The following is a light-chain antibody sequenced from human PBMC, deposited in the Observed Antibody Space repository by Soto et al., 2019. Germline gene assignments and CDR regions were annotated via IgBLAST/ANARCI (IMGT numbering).Light chain of an antibody. Sequence: DIVMTQSPDSLPVSLGERATINCKSSQSVLYSSSNKNYLAWYQQIPGQPPKLLIYWASTRASGVPDRFTGSGSGTDFTLTISSLQAEDVATYYCQQDYTTPRTFGQGTKVEIK. V-gene: IGKV4-1*01. CDR1: QSVLYSSSNKNY. CDR2: WAS. CDR3: QQDYTTPRT. J-gene: IGKJ1*01.